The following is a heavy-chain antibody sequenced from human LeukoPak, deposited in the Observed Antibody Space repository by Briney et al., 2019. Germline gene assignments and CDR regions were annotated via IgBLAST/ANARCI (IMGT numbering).Heavy chain of an antibody. J-gene: IGHJ3*02. CDR3: ARLSMIDTFDI. CDR1: GYSFMTYW. D-gene: IGHD3-22*01. CDR2: IYPGDSDT. Sequence: PGESLKISCQASGYSFMTYWIGWVRQMPGKGLEWMAIIYPGDSDTKYSPSFQDPVTISADKSINTAYLHWRSLKASDTAMYYCARLSMIDTFDIWGLGTVVTVSS. V-gene: IGHV5-51*01.